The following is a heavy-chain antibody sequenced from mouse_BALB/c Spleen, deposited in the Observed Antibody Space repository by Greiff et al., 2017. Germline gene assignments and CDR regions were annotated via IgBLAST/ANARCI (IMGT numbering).Heavy chain of an antibody. CDR3: AGGYYGWFAY. CDR2: ISYSGST. CDR1: GYSITSDYA. D-gene: IGHD1-1*01. V-gene: IGHV3-2*02. Sequence: EVKLLESGPGLVKPSQSLSLTCTVTGYSITSDYAWNWIRQFPGNKLEWMGYISYSGSTSYNPSLKSRISITRDTSKNQFFLQLNSVTTEDTATYYCAGGYYGWFAYWGQGTLVTVSA. J-gene: IGHJ3*01.